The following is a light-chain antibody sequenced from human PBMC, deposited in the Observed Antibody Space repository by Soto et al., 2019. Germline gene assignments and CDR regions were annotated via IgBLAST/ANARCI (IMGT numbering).Light chain of an antibody. V-gene: IGLV8-61*01. CDR3: VLYVTTGLYV. CDR2: TTT. CDR1: SGSVSTSFY. J-gene: IGLJ1*01. Sequence: QTVVTQEPSFSVSPGGTVTLTCGLSSGSVSTSFYPSWYQQTPGQAPRTLISTTTTRSSGVPDRFSGSILGNKAALTITGAQADDVSDYYCVLYVTTGLYVFGSGTKVTVL.